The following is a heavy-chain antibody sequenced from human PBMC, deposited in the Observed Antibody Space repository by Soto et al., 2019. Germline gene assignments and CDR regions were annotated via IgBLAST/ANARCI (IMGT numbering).Heavy chain of an antibody. J-gene: IGHJ6*02. CDR1: GYTFTSYG. D-gene: IGHD3-3*01. V-gene: IGHV1-18*04. CDR2: ISAYNGNT. CDR3: ARDEVAAGTIFGVVTLYYYGMDV. Sequence: ASVKVSCKASGYTFTSYGMSWVRQAPGQGLEWMGWISAYNGNTNYAQKHQGRVTMTTDTSTSTDYMALRSLRSDDTAVYYCARDEVAAGTIFGVVTLYYYGMDVWGQGTTVTVSS.